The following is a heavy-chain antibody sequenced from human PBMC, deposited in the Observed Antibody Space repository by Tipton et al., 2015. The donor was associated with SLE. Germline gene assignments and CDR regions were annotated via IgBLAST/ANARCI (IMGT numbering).Heavy chain of an antibody. CDR2: ISAYNGNT. V-gene: IGHV1-18*01. J-gene: IGHJ6*02. CDR3: ARGYYYGSGGYYYYGMDV. D-gene: IGHD3-10*01. Sequence: QLVQSGAEVKKPGSSVKVSCKASGGTFSSYGINWVRQAPGQGLEWMGWISAYNGNTNYAQKLQGRVTMTTDTSTSTAYMELRSLRSEDTAVYYCARGYYYGSGGYYYYGMDVWGQGTTVTVS. CDR1: GGTFSSYG.